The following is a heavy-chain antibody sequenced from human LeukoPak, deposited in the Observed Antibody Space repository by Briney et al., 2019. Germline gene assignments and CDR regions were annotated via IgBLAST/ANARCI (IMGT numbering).Heavy chain of an antibody. Sequence: SETLSLTCTVSGGPISSYYWSWIRQPAGKGLEWIGRIYTSGSTNYNPSLKSRVTMSVDTSKNQFSLKLSSVTAAGTAVYYCARDVRKGWFREHRGAFDIWGQGTMVTVSS. V-gene: IGHV4-4*07. J-gene: IGHJ3*02. CDR3: ARDVRKGWFREHRGAFDI. CDR1: GGPISSYY. D-gene: IGHD3-10*01. CDR2: IYTSGST.